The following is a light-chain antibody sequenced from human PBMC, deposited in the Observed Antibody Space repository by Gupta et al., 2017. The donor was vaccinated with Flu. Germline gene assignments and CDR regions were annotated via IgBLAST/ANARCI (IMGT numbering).Light chain of an antibody. V-gene: IGLV2-14*03. Sequence: QSALTQPASVSGSPGQSITIACTGTSSDFGTYNYVSWYQQHPGKAPEVMIYDVSSRPSGVSNRFSGSKSGNTASLTISGLQAEDEAVYYCSSYATSSTLVFGGGTKLTVL. J-gene: IGLJ3*02. CDR1: SSDFGTYNY. CDR2: DVS. CDR3: SSYATSSTLV.